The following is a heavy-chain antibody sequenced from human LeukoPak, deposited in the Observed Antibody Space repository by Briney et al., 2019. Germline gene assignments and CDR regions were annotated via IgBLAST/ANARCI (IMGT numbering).Heavy chain of an antibody. Sequence: PGGSLRLSCAASGFTFSSYAMSWVRQAPGKGLEWVSSISSSSSYIYYADSVKGRFTISRDNAKNSLYLQMNSLRAEDTAVYYCAKRPGRYSGSYYDYYFDYWGQGTLVTVSS. CDR2: ISSSSSYI. J-gene: IGHJ4*02. V-gene: IGHV3-21*01. CDR3: AKRPGRYSGSYYDYYFDY. D-gene: IGHD1-26*01. CDR1: GFTFSSYA.